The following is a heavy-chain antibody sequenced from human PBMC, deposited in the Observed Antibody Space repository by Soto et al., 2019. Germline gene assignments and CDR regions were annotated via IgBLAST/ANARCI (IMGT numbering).Heavy chain of an antibody. CDR1: GFTFSSYA. V-gene: IGHV3-30-3*01. J-gene: IGHJ4*02. Sequence: QVQLVESGGGVVQPGRSLRLSCAASGFTFSSYAMHWVRQAPGKGLEWVAVISYDGSNKYYADSVKGRFTISRDNSKNTLYLQISSLGDEDTAVYYCARDKSRAQQQLVGPLLDYWGQGTLVTVSS. D-gene: IGHD6-13*01. CDR3: ARDKSRAQQQLVGPLLDY. CDR2: ISYDGSNK.